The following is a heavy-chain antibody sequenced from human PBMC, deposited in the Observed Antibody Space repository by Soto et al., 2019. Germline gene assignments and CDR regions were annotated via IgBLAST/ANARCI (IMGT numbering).Heavy chain of an antibody. CDR1: GFTFSSYG. D-gene: IGHD3-22*01. J-gene: IGHJ6*02. CDR2: ISYDGSNK. V-gene: IGHV3-30*18. Sequence: PGGSLRLSCAATGFTFSSYGMHWVRQAPGKGLEWVAVISYDGSNKYYADSVKGRFTISRDNSKNTLYLQMNSLRAEDTAVYYCAKAVTYDSSGYYFYDYYYGMDVWGQGTTVTVSS. CDR3: AKAVTYDSSGYYFYDYYYGMDV.